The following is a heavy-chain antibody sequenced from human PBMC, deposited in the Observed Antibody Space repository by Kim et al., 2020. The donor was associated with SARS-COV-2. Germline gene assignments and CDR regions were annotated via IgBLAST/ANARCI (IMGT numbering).Heavy chain of an antibody. CDR3: ASLHYYGMNF. J-gene: IGHJ6*02. V-gene: IGHV3-7*01. CDR2: INEDETER. CDR1: GLPLSIQW. D-gene: IGHD3-10*01. Sequence: GGSLRLSCATSGLPLSIQWMSWVRQAPGKGLEWVANINEDETERYYSDSVEGRFTFSRDNGRNSVYLQMNSLRVDDTALYYCASLHYYGMNFWGQGTTVIVSS.